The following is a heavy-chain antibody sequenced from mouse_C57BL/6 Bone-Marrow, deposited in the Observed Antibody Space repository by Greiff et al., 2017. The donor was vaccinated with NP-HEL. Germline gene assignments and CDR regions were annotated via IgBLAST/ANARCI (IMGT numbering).Heavy chain of an antibody. CDR1: GYAFSSSW. CDR3: ARLGLRRSSFDY. J-gene: IGHJ2*01. V-gene: IGHV1-82*01. CDR2: IYPGDGDT. D-gene: IGHD2-2*01. Sequence: VQLQQSGPELVKPGASVKISCKASGYAFSSSWMNWVKQRPGKGLEWIGRIYPGDGDTNYNGKFKGKATLTADKSSSTAYMQLSSLTSEDSAVYFCARLGLRRSSFDYWGQGTTLTVSS.